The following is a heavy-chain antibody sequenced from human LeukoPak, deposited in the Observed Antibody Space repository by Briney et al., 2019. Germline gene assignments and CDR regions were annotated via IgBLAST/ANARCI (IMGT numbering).Heavy chain of an antibody. Sequence: GGSLRPSCAASGFTFGSYWMSWVRQAPGKGREWVGRIKPKTDGETTEYAAPVKDRFSISRDDSKSMMYLQMNSLKTEDTAVYYCITPLPYSAQGGQGTLVTVSS. J-gene: IGHJ4*02. CDR2: IKPKTDGETT. CDR3: ITPLPYSAQ. V-gene: IGHV3-15*01. D-gene: IGHD2-21*01. CDR1: GFTFGSYW.